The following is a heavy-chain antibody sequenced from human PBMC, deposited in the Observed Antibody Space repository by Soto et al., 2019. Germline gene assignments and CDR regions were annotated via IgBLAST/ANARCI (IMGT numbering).Heavy chain of an antibody. CDR2: INPSGGST. V-gene: IGHV1-46*03. CDR3: ARTFSNLDYDFWSGSDY. J-gene: IGHJ4*02. Sequence: SVKVSCKASGYTFTSYYMHWVRQAPGQGLEWMGIINPSGGSTSYAQKFQGRVTMTRDTSTSTVYMELSSLRSEDTAVYYCARTFSNLDYDFWSGSDYWGQGTLVTVSS. CDR1: GYTFTSYY. D-gene: IGHD3-3*01.